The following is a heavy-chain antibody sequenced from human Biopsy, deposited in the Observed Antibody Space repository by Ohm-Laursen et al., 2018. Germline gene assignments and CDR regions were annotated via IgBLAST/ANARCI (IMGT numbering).Heavy chain of an antibody. D-gene: IGHD5-12*01. Sequence: SLRLSCAASGFTFSDYYMNWFRRAPGKGLEWIAYIHKDSTTEYYADSVRGRFSISRDNAQKSLYLQMNSLRAEDTAVYYCARDRIDWQHFFDYWGQGAEVIVSS. CDR1: GFTFSDYY. CDR2: IHKDSTTE. CDR3: ARDRIDWQHFFDY. V-gene: IGHV3-11*01. J-gene: IGHJ4*02.